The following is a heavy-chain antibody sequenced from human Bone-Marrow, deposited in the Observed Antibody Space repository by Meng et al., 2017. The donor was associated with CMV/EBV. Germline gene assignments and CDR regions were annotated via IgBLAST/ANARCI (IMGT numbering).Heavy chain of an antibody. CDR3: VRDRGQTNWFDP. J-gene: IGHJ5*02. CDR2: INSDGSDP. CDR1: GFTFSSYL. V-gene: IGHV3-74*01. Sequence: SCAASGFTFSSYLMHWVREAPGKGLVWVSRINSDGSDPIYADSVKGRFTISRDNAKDTLYLQMNSLGAEDTAVYYCVRDRGQTNWFDPWGQGTLVTVSS.